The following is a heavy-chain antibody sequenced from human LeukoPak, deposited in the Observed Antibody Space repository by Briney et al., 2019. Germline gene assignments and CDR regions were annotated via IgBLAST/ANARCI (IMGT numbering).Heavy chain of an antibody. CDR3: VTKRGSGSYLFEY. Sequence: GGSLRLSCAASGFTFGSYWMHWVRQAPGKGLVWVSRINGDGSSTSYADSVKGRFTISRDNAKNTVHLQMNSLRAEDTAVYYCVTKRGSGSYLFEYWGQGTLVTVSS. D-gene: IGHD3-10*01. CDR2: INGDGSST. CDR1: GFTFGSYW. V-gene: IGHV3-74*01. J-gene: IGHJ4*02.